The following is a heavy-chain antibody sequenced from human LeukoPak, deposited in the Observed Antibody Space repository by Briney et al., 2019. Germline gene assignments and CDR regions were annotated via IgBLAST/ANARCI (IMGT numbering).Heavy chain of an antibody. D-gene: IGHD3-10*01. J-gene: IGHJ4*02. CDR3: ARDDRFGVHDYFDY. CDR1: GGTFSSYA. V-gene: IGHV1-69*05. Sequence: SVKVSCKASGGTFSSYAISWVRQAPGQGLEWMGGIIPIFGTANYAQRLQGRVTITTDESTSTAYMELSSLRSEDTAVYYCARDDRFGVHDYFDYWGQGTLVTVSS. CDR2: IIPIFGTA.